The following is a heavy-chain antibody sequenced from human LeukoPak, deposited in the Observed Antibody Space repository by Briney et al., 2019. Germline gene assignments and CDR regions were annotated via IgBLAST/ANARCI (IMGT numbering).Heavy chain of an antibody. Sequence: GGSLRLSCAASGFTLSSYAMSWVRHAPGEGLEWVSAISGSGGSTYYADSVKGRFTISRDNSKNTLYLQMNSLRAEDTAVYYCAKAPWYYYGSGSYLFGSPLDYWGQGTLVTVSS. J-gene: IGHJ4*02. V-gene: IGHV3-23*01. CDR2: ISGSGGST. D-gene: IGHD3-10*01. CDR3: AKAPWYYYGSGSYLFGSPLDY. CDR1: GFTLSSYA.